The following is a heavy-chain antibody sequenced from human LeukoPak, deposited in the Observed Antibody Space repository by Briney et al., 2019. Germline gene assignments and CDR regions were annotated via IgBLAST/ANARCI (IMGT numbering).Heavy chain of an antibody. Sequence: GESLKISCKGSGYSFTSYWIGWVRQMPGKGLEWMGIIYPGDSGTRYSPSFQGQVTMSADKSISTAYLHWSSLKASDAAMYFCARQYDIVGTMGAFDIWGQGTMVTVSS. J-gene: IGHJ3*02. CDR1: GYSFTSYW. V-gene: IGHV5-51*01. CDR3: ARQYDIVGTMGAFDI. CDR2: IYPGDSGT. D-gene: IGHD5-12*01.